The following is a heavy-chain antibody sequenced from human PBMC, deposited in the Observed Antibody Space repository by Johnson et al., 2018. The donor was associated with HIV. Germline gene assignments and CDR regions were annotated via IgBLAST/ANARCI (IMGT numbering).Heavy chain of an antibody. V-gene: IGHV3-30*18. CDR2: ISYDGSNK. J-gene: IGHJ3*02. D-gene: IGHD4-11*01. CDR1: GFTFSNYG. Sequence: QMLLVESGGGVVQPGRSLRLSCAAFGFTFSNYGVHWVRQAPGKGLEWVSVISYDGSNKYYADSVKGRFTISRDNSNNTLYLQMNTLRAEDAAVYYCAKGLDPMTTVNTFAFDIWGQGTMVTVSS. CDR3: AKGLDPMTTVNTFAFDI.